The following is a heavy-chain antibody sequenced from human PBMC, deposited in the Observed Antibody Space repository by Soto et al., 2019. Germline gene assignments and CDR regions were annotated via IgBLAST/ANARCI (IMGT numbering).Heavy chain of an antibody. Sequence: QVQLVESGGGVVQPGRSLRLSCAASGFTFSSYGMHWVRQAPGKGLEWVAVIWYDGSNKYYADSVKGRFTISRDNSKNQPDPPINRPKAEGTAVVYRARSRKMQAAGHYYYGMDVWGQGTTVTVSS. J-gene: IGHJ6*02. D-gene: IGHD6-19*01. CDR1: GFTFSSYG. CDR3: ARSRKMQAAGHYYYGMDV. V-gene: IGHV3-33*01. CDR2: IWYDGSNK.